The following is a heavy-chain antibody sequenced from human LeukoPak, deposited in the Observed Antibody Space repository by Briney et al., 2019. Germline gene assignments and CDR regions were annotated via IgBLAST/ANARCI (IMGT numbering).Heavy chain of an antibody. CDR3: VRDQRGSHFDC. Sequence: ASVKVSCKASGYTFTGYYIHWVRQAPGQGLEWMGWIHPNYGGTNSAQKFQGRVTMTRDTSINTAYMEVSRLRSDDTAVYYCVRDQRGSHFDCWGQGTLVTVSS. D-gene: IGHD1-26*01. V-gene: IGHV1-2*02. CDR2: IHPNYGGT. CDR1: GYTFTGYY. J-gene: IGHJ4*02.